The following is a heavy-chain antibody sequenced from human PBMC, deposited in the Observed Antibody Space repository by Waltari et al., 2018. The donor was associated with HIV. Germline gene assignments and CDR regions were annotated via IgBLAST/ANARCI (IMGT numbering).Heavy chain of an antibody. Sequence: EIQLVQSGAEVKETRESLKISCKGFGYSFTSYWIGWVRQMPGKGLKWIVITYPGDSDTRYSPSFQGQVTISADKSINTAYLQWSRLKASDTAIYYCARYRYSGSYSPYNYDMDVWGHGTTVTVSS. V-gene: IGHV5-51*03. CDR2: TYPGDSDT. D-gene: IGHD1-26*01. J-gene: IGHJ6*02. CDR3: ARYRYSGSYSPYNYDMDV. CDR1: GYSFTSYW.